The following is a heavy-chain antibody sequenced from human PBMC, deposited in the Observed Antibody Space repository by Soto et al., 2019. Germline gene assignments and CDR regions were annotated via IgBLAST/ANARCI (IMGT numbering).Heavy chain of an antibody. V-gene: IGHV3-15*05. CDR2: IKSKIHGGTT. CDR3: SSDGWE. CDR1: GFSFSNGW. D-gene: IGHD1-26*01. Sequence: EVQLVESGGGLVKPGGSLRLSCAASGFSFSNGWMSWVRQAPGKGLEWVGRIKSKIHGGTTDYAAHVKGRFTISRDDSKNTLYLQMHSLQTEDTAVYYCSSDGWEWGPGTLVTVSS. J-gene: IGHJ4*02.